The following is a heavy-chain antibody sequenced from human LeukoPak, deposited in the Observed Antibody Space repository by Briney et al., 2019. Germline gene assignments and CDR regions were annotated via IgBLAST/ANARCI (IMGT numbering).Heavy chain of an antibody. Sequence: SETLSLTCTVSGGSISRSSYYWGWIRQPPGKGLEWIGSIYYSGTTYYNPSLSSRVTISVDTSKNQFSLKLSSVTAADTAVYYCATCGSGGYTVSDYWGQGTLVTVSS. D-gene: IGHD3-10*01. V-gene: IGHV4-39*01. CDR3: ATCGSGGYTVSDY. J-gene: IGHJ4*02. CDR1: GGSISRSSYY. CDR2: IYYSGTT.